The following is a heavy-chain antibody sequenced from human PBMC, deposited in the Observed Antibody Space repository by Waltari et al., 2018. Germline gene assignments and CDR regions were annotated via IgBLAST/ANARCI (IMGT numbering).Heavy chain of an antibody. CDR1: GFTFTSYW. J-gene: IGHJ4*02. CDR2: ITSDGNTT. V-gene: IGHV3-74*01. CDR3: SAGTVY. Sequence: EVQLVESGGGLVQPGGSLRLSCAASGFTFTSYWMHWVRQAPGKGLVWLSRITSDGNTTSYGDSVKGRFTISRDNAKNTLYLQMNSLRAEDTAVYYCSAGTVYWGQGILVTVSS. D-gene: IGHD1-26*01.